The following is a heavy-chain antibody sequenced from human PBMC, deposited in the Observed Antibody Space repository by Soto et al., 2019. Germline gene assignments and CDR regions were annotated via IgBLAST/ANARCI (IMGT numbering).Heavy chain of an antibody. CDR2: IIPIFGTA. Sequence: QVQLVQSGAEVKKPGSSVKVSCKASGGTFSSYAISWVRQAPGQGLEWMGGIIPIFGTANYAQKFQGRVTITADEATSTAYMEQSSLRSEDKAVYYCARDVIGQGMVRGDYGMDVWGQGTTGTVSS. V-gene: IGHV1-69*12. J-gene: IGHJ6*02. CDR1: GGTFSSYA. CDR3: ARDVIGQGMVRGDYGMDV. D-gene: IGHD3-10*01.